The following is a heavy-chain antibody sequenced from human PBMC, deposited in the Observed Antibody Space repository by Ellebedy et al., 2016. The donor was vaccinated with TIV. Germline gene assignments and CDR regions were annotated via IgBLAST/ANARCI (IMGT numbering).Heavy chain of an antibody. V-gene: IGHV3-23*01. J-gene: IGHJ6*02. D-gene: IGHD5-18*01. CDR1: GFTFSSYA. Sequence: GESLKISCAASGFTFSSYAMSWVRQAPGKGLEWVSSISGSGGSTYYADSVKGRFTISRDNSKNTLYLQMNSLRAEDTAVYHCARANTAMVRRNHMDVWGQGTTVTVSS. CDR2: ISGSGGST. CDR3: ARANTAMVRRNHMDV.